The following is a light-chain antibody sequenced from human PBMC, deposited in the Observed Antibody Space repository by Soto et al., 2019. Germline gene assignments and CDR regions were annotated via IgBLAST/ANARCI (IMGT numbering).Light chain of an antibody. CDR2: GNS. V-gene: IGLV1-40*01. Sequence: QSVLTQPPSVSGAPGQRVTISCTGSSPNIGAGYGVHWYQQLPGTAPKLLIYGNSNRPSGVPDRFSGSKSGTSASLAITGLQAEDEADYYCQSYDSSLSGWVFGGGTKVTVL. CDR3: QSYDSSLSGWV. CDR1: SPNIGAGYG. J-gene: IGLJ3*02.